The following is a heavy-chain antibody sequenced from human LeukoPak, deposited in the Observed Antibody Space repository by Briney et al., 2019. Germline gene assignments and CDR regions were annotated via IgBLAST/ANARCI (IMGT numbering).Heavy chain of an antibody. CDR1: GFTFSSYW. CDR3: ARDFYSGWYYFDY. Sequence: GGSLRLSCAASGFTFSSYWMSWVRQAPGKGLEWVANIKQDGSEKYYVDSVKGRFTISRDNAKNSLYLQMNSLRAEDTAVYYCARDFYSGWYYFDYWGQGTLVTVSS. CDR2: IKQDGSEK. J-gene: IGHJ4*02. D-gene: IGHD6-19*01. V-gene: IGHV3-7*01.